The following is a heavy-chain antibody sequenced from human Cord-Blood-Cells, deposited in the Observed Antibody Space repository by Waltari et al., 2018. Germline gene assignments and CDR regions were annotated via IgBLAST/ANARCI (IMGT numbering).Heavy chain of an antibody. CDR1: GFTFDDYA. CDR3: AKDYDFWSGYYDY. Sequence: EVQLVESGGGLVQPGRSLRLSCAASGFTFDDYAMHWVQQAPGKGLEWVSGISWNSGSIGYADSVKGRFTISRDNAKNSLYLQMNSLRAEDTALYYCAKDYDFWSGYYDYWGQGTLVTVSS. CDR2: ISWNSGSI. D-gene: IGHD3-3*01. V-gene: IGHV3-9*01. J-gene: IGHJ4*02.